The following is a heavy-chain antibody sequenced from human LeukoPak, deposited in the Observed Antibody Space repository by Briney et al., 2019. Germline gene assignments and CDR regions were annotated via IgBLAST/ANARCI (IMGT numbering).Heavy chain of an antibody. D-gene: IGHD1-20*01. J-gene: IGHJ5*02. V-gene: IGHV3-23*01. CDR1: GFTFSTYA. Sequence: PGGSLRLSCAASGFTFSTYAMSWVRQAPGKGLEWVSGISNSDGSTYYAGYADSVKGRFTISRDSSRTPLYLIRTSLRVKATAVYYCAKDLYNWMTSGFDPWGHGTLVTVSS. CDR3: AKDLYNWMTSGFDP. CDR2: ISNSDGST.